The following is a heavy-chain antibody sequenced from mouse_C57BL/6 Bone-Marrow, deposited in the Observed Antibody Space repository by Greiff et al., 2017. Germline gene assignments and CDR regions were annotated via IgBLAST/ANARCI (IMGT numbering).Heavy chain of an antibody. Sequence: QVQLKQSGAELARPGASVKLSCKASGYTFTSSGISWVKQRTGQGLEWIGEIYPRSGTTYYNEQFKGKATLTADKSSSTAYMELRSLTSEDSAVYFCARWGWVYYFDYWGQGTTLTVSS. J-gene: IGHJ2*01. D-gene: IGHD1-1*02. CDR3: ARWGWVYYFDY. V-gene: IGHV1-81*01. CDR2: IYPRSGTT. CDR1: GYTFTSSG.